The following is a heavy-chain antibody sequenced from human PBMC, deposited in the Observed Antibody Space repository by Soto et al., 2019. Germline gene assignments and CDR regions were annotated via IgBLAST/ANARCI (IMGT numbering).Heavy chain of an antibody. V-gene: IGHV3-23*01. D-gene: IGHD3-10*01. CDR3: ARRDRGLLWFGDNYFDY. Sequence: GGSLRLSCAASGFTFSSYAMSWVRQAPGKGLEWVSAISGSGGSTYYADSVKGRFTISRDNSKNTLYLQMNSLRAGDTAVYYCARRDRGLLWFGDNYFDYWGQGTLVTVSS. J-gene: IGHJ4*02. CDR1: GFTFSSYA. CDR2: ISGSGGST.